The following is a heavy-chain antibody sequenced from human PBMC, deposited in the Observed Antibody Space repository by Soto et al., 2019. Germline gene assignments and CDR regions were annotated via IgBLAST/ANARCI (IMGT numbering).Heavy chain of an antibody. CDR2: IYYSGST. J-gene: IGHJ4*02. V-gene: IGHV4-31*03. D-gene: IGHD3-10*01. Sequence: TLSLTCTVSGGSISSGGYYWSWIRQHPGKGLEWIGYIYYSGSTYYNPSLKSRVTISVDTSKNQFSLKLSSVTAADTAVYYCARTGRDYYGSGSIYDYWGQGTLVTVS. CDR1: GGSISSGGYY. CDR3: ARTGRDYYGSGSIYDY.